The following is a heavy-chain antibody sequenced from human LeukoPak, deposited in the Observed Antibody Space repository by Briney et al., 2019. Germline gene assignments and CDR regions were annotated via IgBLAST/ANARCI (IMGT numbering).Heavy chain of an antibody. Sequence: PSETLSLTCAVYGGSFSGYYWSWIRQPPGKGLEWIGEISHSGSTNYNPSLKSRVTISVDTSKNQFSLKLSSVTAADTAVYYCARGRSVSAARVGWFDPWGQGTLVTVSS. CDR1: GGSFSGYY. D-gene: IGHD6-6*01. V-gene: IGHV4-34*01. J-gene: IGHJ5*02. CDR2: ISHSGST. CDR3: ARGRSVSAARVGWFDP.